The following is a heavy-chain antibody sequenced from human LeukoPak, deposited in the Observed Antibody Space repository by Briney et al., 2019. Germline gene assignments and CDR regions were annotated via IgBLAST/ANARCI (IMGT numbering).Heavy chain of an antibody. CDR2: IYSDGNT. D-gene: IGHD5-18*01. J-gene: IGHJ5*02. CDR3: ARARGYSYGYFGYNWFDP. Sequence: GGSLRLSCAASGLTVSTNYMSWVRQAPGKGLEWVSVIYSDGNTYYADSVKGRFTISRDNSRNTLHLQMSSLRVEDTAVYYCARARGYSYGYFGYNWFDPWGQGTLVTVPS. CDR1: GLTVSTNY. V-gene: IGHV3-66*02.